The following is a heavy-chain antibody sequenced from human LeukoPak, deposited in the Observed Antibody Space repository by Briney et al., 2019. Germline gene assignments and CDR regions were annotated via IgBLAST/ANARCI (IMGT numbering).Heavy chain of an antibody. CDR1: GFIFSSHA. CDR2: ISGSGGMT. CDR3: VTEVSGSFPT. Sequence: GGSLRLSCAASGFIFSSHAMNWVRQAPGKGLEWVSVISGSGGMTYYADSVKGRFTVSRDNSKNTLFLQMNSLKSEDTAVYYCVTEVSGSFPTWGQGTLVTVSS. J-gene: IGHJ4*02. V-gene: IGHV3-23*01. D-gene: IGHD1-26*01.